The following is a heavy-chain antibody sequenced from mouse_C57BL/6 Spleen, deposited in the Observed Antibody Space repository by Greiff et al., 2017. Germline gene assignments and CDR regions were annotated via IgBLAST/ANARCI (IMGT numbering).Heavy chain of an antibody. CDR3: ARYSYPLCYAMDY. D-gene: IGHD3-3*01. CDR1: GYTFTSYW. Sequence: QVQLQQPGAELVRPGSSVKLSCKASGYTFTSYWMHWVKQRPIQGLEWIGNIDPSDSETHYNQKFKDKATLTVDKSSSTAYMQLSSLTSEDSAVYYCARYSYPLCYAMDYWGQGTSVTVSS. V-gene: IGHV1-52*01. CDR2: IDPSDSET. J-gene: IGHJ4*01.